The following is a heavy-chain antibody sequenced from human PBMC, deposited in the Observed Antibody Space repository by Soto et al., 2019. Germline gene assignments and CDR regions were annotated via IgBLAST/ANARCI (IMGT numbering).Heavy chain of an antibody. Sequence: SETLSLTCTVSGGSISSGGYYWSWIRQHPGKGLEWIGYMYYSGSTYYIPSLKSRVTISVDTSKNQFSLKLSSVTAADTAVYYCATFPLLWFGEFDAFDIWGQGTMVTVSS. V-gene: IGHV4-31*03. CDR1: GGSISSGGYY. D-gene: IGHD3-10*01. CDR2: MYYSGST. CDR3: ATFPLLWFGEFDAFDI. J-gene: IGHJ3*02.